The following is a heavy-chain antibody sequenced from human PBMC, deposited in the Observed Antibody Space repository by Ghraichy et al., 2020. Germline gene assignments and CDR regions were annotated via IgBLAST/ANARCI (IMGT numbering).Heavy chain of an antibody. D-gene: IGHD1-26*01. CDR2: FYTSGST. J-gene: IGHJ4*02. Sequence: ESLNISCTVSGGSISSYNWNWIRQPAGKGLEWIGRFYTSGSTNYNPSLKSRVTMSVDTSKNQFSLKLSSVTAADTAVYYCARTIPGSGHFDYWCQGTLVGVSS. CDR3: ARTIPGSGHFDY. V-gene: IGHV4-4*07. CDR1: GGSISSYN.